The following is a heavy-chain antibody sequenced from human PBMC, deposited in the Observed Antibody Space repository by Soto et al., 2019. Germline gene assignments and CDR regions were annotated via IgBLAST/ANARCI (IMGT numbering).Heavy chain of an antibody. CDR3: ARDRVQWRAEFYFDY. D-gene: IGHD1-26*01. CDR1: GFTFSSYG. J-gene: IGHJ4*02. V-gene: IGHV3-33*01. Sequence: QVQLVESGGGVVQPGRSLRLSCAASGFTFSSYGMHWVRRAPGKGLEWVAVIWYDGSNKYYADSVKGRFTISRDNSKNTLYLQMNSLRAEDTAVYYCARDRVQWRAEFYFDYWGQGTLVTVSS. CDR2: IWYDGSNK.